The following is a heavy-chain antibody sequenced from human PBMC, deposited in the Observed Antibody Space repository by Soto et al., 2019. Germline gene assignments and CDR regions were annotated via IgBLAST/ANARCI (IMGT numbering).Heavy chain of an antibody. CDR3: ASGITIFGANYYYYYMDV. CDR2: ISAYNGNT. J-gene: IGHJ6*03. V-gene: IGHV1-18*01. CDR1: GYTFTSYG. D-gene: IGHD3-3*01. Sequence: ASVKVSCKASGYTFTSYGISWVRQAPGQGLEWMGWISAYNGNTNYAQKLQGRVTMTTDTSTSTAYMELRSLRSDDTAVYYCASGITIFGANYYYYYMDVWGKGTTVTVSS.